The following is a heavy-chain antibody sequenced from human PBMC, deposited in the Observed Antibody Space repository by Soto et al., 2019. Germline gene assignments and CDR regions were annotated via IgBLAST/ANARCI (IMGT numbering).Heavy chain of an antibody. CDR2: ISAYNGNT. D-gene: IGHD2-15*01. CDR3: ARGCSGGSCYHTNYYYGMDV. Sequence: GALLKGDCKASGDRITRYGISWLRKTTGQGLEWMGWISAYNGNTNYAQKLQGRVTMTTDTSTSTAYMELRSLRSDDTAVYYCARGCSGGSCYHTNYYYGMDVWGQGTTVTVSS. CDR1: GDRITRYG. J-gene: IGHJ6*02. V-gene: IGHV1-18*01.